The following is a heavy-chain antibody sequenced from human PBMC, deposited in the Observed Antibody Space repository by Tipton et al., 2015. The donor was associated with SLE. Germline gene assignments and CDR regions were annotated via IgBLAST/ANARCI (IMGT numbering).Heavy chain of an antibody. J-gene: IGHJ6*02. V-gene: IGHV1-18*01. CDR1: GGTFSSYG. D-gene: IGHD3-10*01. CDR3: AREVYSGSYYYYYGMDV. CDR2: ISTYNGNT. Sequence: QSGAEVKKPGSSVKVSCKASGGTFSSYGISWVRQAPGQGLEWMGWISTYNGNTHYAQNLQGRVTMTTYTSTSTAYMELRSLRSDDTAVYYCAREVYSGSYYYYYGMDVWGQGTTVTISS.